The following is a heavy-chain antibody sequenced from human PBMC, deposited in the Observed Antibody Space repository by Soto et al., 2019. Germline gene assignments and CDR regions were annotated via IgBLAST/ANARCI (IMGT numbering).Heavy chain of an antibody. V-gene: IGHV3-7*04. CDR2: INQDGSEK. Sequence: GGSLRLSCAIFESTVSRDWMNWVRQAPGKGLEWVAHINQDGSEKYYVDSVKGRFTISRDNAKKSLYLQMNSLRPADTAMYYCSGGVGDAYWGQGTLVTVSS. CDR3: SGGVGDAY. D-gene: IGHD1-26*01. J-gene: IGHJ4*02. CDR1: ESTVSRDW.